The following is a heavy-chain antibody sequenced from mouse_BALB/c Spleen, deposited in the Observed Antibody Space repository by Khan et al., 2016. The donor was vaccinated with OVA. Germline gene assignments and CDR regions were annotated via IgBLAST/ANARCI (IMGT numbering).Heavy chain of an antibody. D-gene: IGHD2-1*01. J-gene: IGHJ4*01. V-gene: IGHV9-4*02. CDR2: INTHSGVP. Sequence: QIQLVQSGPELKKPGETVRISCKASGYTFTTAGIQWVQKMPGKGLKWIGWINTHSGVPKYAEDFKGRFALSLEISVNTAYLQLTNLKNEDTATYFGARGGAAHSGNYGGAMESWGQGTSVTVSS. CDR1: GYTFTTAG. CDR3: ARGGAAHSGNYGGAMES.